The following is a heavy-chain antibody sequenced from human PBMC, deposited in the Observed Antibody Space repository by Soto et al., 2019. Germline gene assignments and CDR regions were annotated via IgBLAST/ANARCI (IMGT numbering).Heavy chain of an antibody. D-gene: IGHD1-26*01. J-gene: IGHJ5*01. CDR3: AKDAVPYNGKWDWFDF. V-gene: IGHV3-23*01. Sequence: DVQLLESGGGLVQPGGSLTLSCAASRFTFSDFAMSWVRQAPGKGLEWVSSIGGGGTDTYYADSVKGRFTISRDNSKNTLYLQLDSLRDEDTAVYYCAKDAVPYNGKWDWFDFWGQGTLVTVSS. CDR1: RFTFSDFA. CDR2: IGGGGTDT.